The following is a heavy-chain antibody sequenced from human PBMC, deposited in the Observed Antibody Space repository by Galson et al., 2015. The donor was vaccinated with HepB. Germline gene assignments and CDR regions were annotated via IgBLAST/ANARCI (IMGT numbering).Heavy chain of an antibody. Sequence: LSLTCTVSGGSISSSSYYWGWIRQPPGKGLEWIGSIHYSGSTYYNPSLKSRVTISVDTSKNQFSLKLSSVTAADTAVYYCARHRYYYDSSGYYWYFDLWGRGTLVTVSS. CDR1: GGSISSSSYY. J-gene: IGHJ2*01. CDR2: IHYSGST. D-gene: IGHD3-22*01. CDR3: ARHRYYYDSSGYYWYFDL. V-gene: IGHV4-39*01.